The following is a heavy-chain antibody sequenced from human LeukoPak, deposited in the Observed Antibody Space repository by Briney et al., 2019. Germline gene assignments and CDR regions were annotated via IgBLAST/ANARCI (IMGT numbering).Heavy chain of an antibody. V-gene: IGHV3-23*01. CDR1: GSIFSSYA. D-gene: IGHD2-2*01. CDR2: ISGSGDGT. CDR3: AKGVGGYCSSTDCRAYDN. J-gene: IGHJ4*02. Sequence: PGGSLRLSCAASGSIFSSYAMNWGRQAPGKGLEWVSAISGSGDGTYYADFVKGRFTVSRDNSKNTLYLQMNNLRAEDSAVYYCAKGVGGYCSSTDCRAYDNWGQGTLVTVSS.